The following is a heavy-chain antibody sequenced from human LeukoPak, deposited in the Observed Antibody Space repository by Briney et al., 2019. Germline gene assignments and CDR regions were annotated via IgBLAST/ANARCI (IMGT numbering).Heavy chain of an antibody. Sequence: GASVKVSCKASGYTFTGYYMHWVRQAPGQGLEWMGWINPNSGGTNYAQKFQGRVTMTRDTSISTAYMELSRLRSDDTAVYYCARDRPAVTMIVVVSLDYWGQGTLVTVSS. CDR1: GYTFTGYY. D-gene: IGHD3-22*01. J-gene: IGHJ4*02. CDR3: ARDRPAVTMIVVVSLDY. V-gene: IGHV1-2*02. CDR2: INPNSGGT.